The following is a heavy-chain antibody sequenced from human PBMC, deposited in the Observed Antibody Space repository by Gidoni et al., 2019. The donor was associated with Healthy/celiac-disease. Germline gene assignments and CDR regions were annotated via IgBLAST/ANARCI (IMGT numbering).Heavy chain of an antibody. CDR2: ISGSGGST. CDR1: GFPFSSYA. CDR3: AIKAPLERYFDWLIDAFDI. J-gene: IGHJ3*02. Sequence: EVQLLESGGGLVQPGGSLRLSCAASGFPFSSYAMSWVRQAPGKGLEWGSAISGSGGSTYYADSVKGRFNISRDNSKNTLYLQMNSLRAEDTAVYYCAIKAPLERYFDWLIDAFDIWGQGTMVTVSS. D-gene: IGHD3-9*01. V-gene: IGHV3-23*01.